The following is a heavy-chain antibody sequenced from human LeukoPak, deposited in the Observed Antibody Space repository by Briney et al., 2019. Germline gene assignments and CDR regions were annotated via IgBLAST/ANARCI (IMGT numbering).Heavy chain of an antibody. V-gene: IGHV4-59*08. J-gene: IGHJ4*02. CDR1: GDSISSYY. D-gene: IGHD5-18*01. CDR3: ARHLDTAMVFGY. CDR2: IYYSGST. Sequence: SETLSLTCTVSGDSISSYYWSWIRQPPGKGLEWIGYIYYSGSTNYNPSLKSRVTISVDTSKNQFSLKLSSVTAADTAVYYCARHLDTAMVFGYWGQGTLVTVSS.